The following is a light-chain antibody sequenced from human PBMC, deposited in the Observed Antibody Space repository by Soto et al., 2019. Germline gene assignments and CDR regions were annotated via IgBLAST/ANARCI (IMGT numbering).Light chain of an antibody. CDR3: QQYNTWRSIT. Sequence: EIVMTHSPATLSVSPGERATLSCRASQSISSNLGWYQQRPGQAPRLLIYGASTRATGIPARFSGSGSGTEFTLTISSLQSEDFAVYYCQQYNTWRSITCGQGTRLEIK. CDR1: QSISSN. V-gene: IGKV3-15*01. J-gene: IGKJ5*01. CDR2: GAS.